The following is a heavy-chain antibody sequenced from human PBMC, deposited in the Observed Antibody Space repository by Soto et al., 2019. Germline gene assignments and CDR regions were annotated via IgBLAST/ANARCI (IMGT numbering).Heavy chain of an antibody. Sequence: QVQLVESGGGVVQPGRSLRLSCAASGLTFNRNGMHWVRQAPGKGLVWVAVIWYDGSKEYYSDSVKGRFTISRENSKNMLYLQVTSVRVEETAVYFCARDRSAGNYFYYGMDVCGQGATVTVSS. V-gene: IGHV3-33*01. CDR2: IWYDGSKE. CDR1: GLTFNRNG. CDR3: ARDRSAGNYFYYGMDV. J-gene: IGHJ6*02. D-gene: IGHD1-1*01.